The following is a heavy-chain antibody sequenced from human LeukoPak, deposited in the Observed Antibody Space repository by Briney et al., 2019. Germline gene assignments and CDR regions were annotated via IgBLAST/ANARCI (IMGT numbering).Heavy chain of an antibody. V-gene: IGHV4-59*01. D-gene: IGHD6-13*01. CDR1: GGSISSYY. CDR3: ARVAAAANNWFDP. Sequence: SETLSLTCTVSGGSISSYYWSWIRQPPGKGLEWMGYIYYSGSTNYNPSLKSRVTITVDTSKNQFSLKLSSVTAADTAVYYCARVAAAANNWFDPWGQGTLVTVSS. J-gene: IGHJ5*02. CDR2: IYYSGST.